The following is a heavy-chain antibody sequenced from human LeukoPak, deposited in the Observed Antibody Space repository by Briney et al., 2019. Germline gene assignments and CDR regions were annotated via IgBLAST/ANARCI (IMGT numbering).Heavy chain of an antibody. CDR1: GYTLTGYC. V-gene: IGHV1-2*02. D-gene: IGHD6-13*01. J-gene: IGHJ4*02. CDR3: ARGDSSSWYYFDY. CDR2: INPNSGGT. Sequence: ASVKVSCKASGYTLTGYCMHWVRQAPGQGLEWMGWINPNSGGTNYAQKFQGRVTMTRDTSISTAYMELSRLRSDDTAVYYCARGDSSSWYYFDYWGQGTLVTVSS.